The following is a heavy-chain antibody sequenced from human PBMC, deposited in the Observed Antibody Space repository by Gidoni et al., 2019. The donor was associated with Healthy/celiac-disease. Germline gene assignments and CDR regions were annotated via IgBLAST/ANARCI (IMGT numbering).Heavy chain of an antibody. D-gene: IGHD3-3*01. CDR3: ARVFWSNGEVFDI. CDR2: IYYIGST. J-gene: IGHJ3*02. CDR1: GGSISSYY. Sequence: QVQLQESGPGLVKPSETLSLTRTVSGGSISSYYWSGIRQPPGKGLEWIGYIYYIGSTNHNPSLKSRVTISVDTSNNQFSLKVSAVTAADTALYYCARVFWSNGEVFDIWGQGTMVTVSS. V-gene: IGHV4-59*01.